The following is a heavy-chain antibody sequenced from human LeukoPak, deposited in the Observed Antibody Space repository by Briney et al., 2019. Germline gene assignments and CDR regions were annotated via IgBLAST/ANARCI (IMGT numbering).Heavy chain of an antibody. V-gene: IGHV4-31*03. J-gene: IGHJ4*02. CDR3: ARHPGGWLRSFDY. D-gene: IGHD5-12*01. CDR2: IYYSGST. CDR1: GGSISSGGYY. Sequence: PSETLSLTCTVSGGSISSGGYYWSWIRQHPGKGLEWIGYIYYSGSTYYNPSLKSRVTISVDTSKNQFSLKLSSVTAADTAVYYCARHPGGWLRSFDYWGQGTLVTVSS.